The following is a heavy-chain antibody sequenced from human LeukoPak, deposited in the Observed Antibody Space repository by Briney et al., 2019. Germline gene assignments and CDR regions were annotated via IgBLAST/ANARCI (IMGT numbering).Heavy chain of an antibody. V-gene: IGHV1-2*02. CDR1: GYSFIDYY. D-gene: IGHD3-10*01. Sequence: ASVKVSCKASGYSFIDYYPHWVRQAPGQGLEWMGWINPKNGGTKYAQKFQGRVTMTRDTSISTAYMELSRLRSDDTAVYYYARDHGVTMVRGVMIVSYWGQGTLVTVSS. CDR3: ARDHGVTMVRGVMIVSY. CDR2: INPKNGGT. J-gene: IGHJ4*02.